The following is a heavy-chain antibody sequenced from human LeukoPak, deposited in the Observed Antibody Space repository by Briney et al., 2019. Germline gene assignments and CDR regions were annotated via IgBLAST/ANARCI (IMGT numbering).Heavy chain of an antibody. J-gene: IGHJ6*03. D-gene: IGHD2-2*01. CDR3: ASRTPGYCSSTSCPYYYYYMDV. V-gene: IGHV3-23*01. CDR1: GFTFSSYA. Sequence: GGSLRLSCAASGFTFSSYAVSWVRQAPGKGLEWVSAISGSGGSTYYADSVKGRFTISRDNSKNTLYLQMNSLRAEDTAVYYCASRTPGYCSSTSCPYYYYYMDVWGKGTTVTVSS. CDR2: ISGSGGST.